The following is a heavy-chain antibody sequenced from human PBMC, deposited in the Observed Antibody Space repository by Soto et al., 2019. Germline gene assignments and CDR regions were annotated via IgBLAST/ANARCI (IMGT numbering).Heavy chain of an antibody. Sequence: QVQLQESGPGLVKPSETLSLTCTVSGGSISSYYWSWIRQPPGKGLEWIGYIYYSGSTNYNPSLKSRVTISVDTSKNQFSLKLSSVTAADTAVYYCARDLRVIAVAPEGYWFDPWGQGTLVTVSS. CDR1: GGSISSYY. CDR2: IYYSGST. CDR3: ARDLRVIAVAPEGYWFDP. V-gene: IGHV4-59*01. D-gene: IGHD6-19*01. J-gene: IGHJ5*02.